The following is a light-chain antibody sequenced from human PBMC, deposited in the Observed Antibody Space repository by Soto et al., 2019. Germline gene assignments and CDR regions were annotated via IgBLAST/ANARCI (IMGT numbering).Light chain of an antibody. CDR1: QGISNW. V-gene: IGKV1-12*01. CDR3: QQANSSPDT. Sequence: DIQMTQSPSSVSASVGDRVTITCRASQGISNWLAWYQQNAGKAPKLLIYATSTLQSGVPSRFRCSGSRTEFTLTSSSLQPEDVATYYCQQANSSPDTFGQGTKLEIK. J-gene: IGKJ2*01. CDR2: ATS.